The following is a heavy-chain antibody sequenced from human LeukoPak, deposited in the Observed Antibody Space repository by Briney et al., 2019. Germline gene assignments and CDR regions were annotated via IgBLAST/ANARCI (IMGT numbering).Heavy chain of an antibody. CDR1: GGSFSGYY. V-gene: IGHV4-34*01. D-gene: IGHD3-10*01. J-gene: IGHJ5*02. CDR2: INHSGST. CDR3: ARSAYYYGSGLPFDP. Sequence: SETLSLTCAVYGGSFSGYYWSWIRQPPGKGLEWIGEINHSGSTNYNPSLKSRVTISVDTSKNQFSLKLSSVTAADTAVYYCARSAYYYGSGLPFDPWGQGTLVTVSS.